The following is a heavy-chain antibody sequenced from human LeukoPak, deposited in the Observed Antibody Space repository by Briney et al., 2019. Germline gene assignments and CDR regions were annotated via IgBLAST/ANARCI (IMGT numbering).Heavy chain of an antibody. D-gene: IGHD3-22*01. J-gene: IGHJ5*02. Sequence: SVKVSCKASGGTFSSYAISWVRQAPGQGLEWMGGIIPIFGTANYAQKFQGRATITTDESTSTAYMELSSLRSEDTAVYYCARDEYYYDSSGYSVWFDPWGQGTLVTVSS. CDR1: GGTFSSYA. V-gene: IGHV1-69*05. CDR2: IIPIFGTA. CDR3: ARDEYYYDSSGYSVWFDP.